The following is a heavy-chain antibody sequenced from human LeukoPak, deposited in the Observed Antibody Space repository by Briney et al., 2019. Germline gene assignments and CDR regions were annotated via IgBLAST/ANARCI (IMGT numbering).Heavy chain of an antibody. D-gene: IGHD2-2*01. V-gene: IGHV4-34*01. Sequence: SETLSLTCAVYGASFSGYYWSWIRQPPGKGLEWIGEINHSKSTNNNPSLKSRVIISVDTSRNQFSLKVSSVTAADTAVYYCARETPTKNSYCSSTSCYGNYYYYYMDVWGKGTTVTVSS. CDR3: ARETPTKNSYCSSTSCYGNYYYYYMDV. J-gene: IGHJ6*03. CDR2: INHSKST. CDR1: GASFSGYY.